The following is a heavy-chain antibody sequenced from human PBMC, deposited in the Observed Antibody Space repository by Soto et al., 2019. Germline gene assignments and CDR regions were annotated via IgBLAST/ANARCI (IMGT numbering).Heavy chain of an antibody. V-gene: IGHV3-11*06. Sequence: GGSLRLSCAASGFTFSDYYMSWIRQAPGKGLEWVSYISSSSSYTNYADSVKGRFTISRDNAKNSLYLQMNSLRAEDTAVYYCARARYYDSSGQIDYWGQGTLVTVSS. D-gene: IGHD3-22*01. J-gene: IGHJ4*02. CDR2: ISSSSSYT. CDR3: ARARYYDSSGQIDY. CDR1: GFTFSDYY.